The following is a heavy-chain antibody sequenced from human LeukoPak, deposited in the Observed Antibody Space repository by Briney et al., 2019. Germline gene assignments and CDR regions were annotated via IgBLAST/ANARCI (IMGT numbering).Heavy chain of an antibody. CDR2: ISSSGITI. V-gene: IGHV3-48*02. CDR1: GLTFSNYN. D-gene: IGHD2-2*01. Sequence: GGSLRLSCAASGLTFSNYNMNWVRQAPGKGLEWISYISSSGITIYYTDSVKGRFTISRDDAKNSLYLQMNSLRDEDTAVYYCARTRSGAFDIWGQGTMVTVSS. J-gene: IGHJ3*02. CDR3: ARTRSGAFDI.